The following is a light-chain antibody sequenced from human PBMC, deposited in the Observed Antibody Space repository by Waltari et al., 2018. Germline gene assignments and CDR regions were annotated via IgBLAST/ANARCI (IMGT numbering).Light chain of an antibody. J-gene: IGKJ1*01. CDR3: QQYGSSPT. CDR1: QSVSSSY. Sequence: EIVLTQSPGTLSLSPGERATLSCRASQSVSSSYLVWYHQKPGQAPRLLIYGASSRATGIPDRFSGSGSGTDFTLTISRLEPEDFAVYYCQQYGSSPTFGQGTKVEIK. V-gene: IGKV3-20*01. CDR2: GAS.